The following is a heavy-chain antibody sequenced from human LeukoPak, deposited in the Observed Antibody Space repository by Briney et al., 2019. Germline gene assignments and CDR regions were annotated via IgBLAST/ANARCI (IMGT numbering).Heavy chain of an antibody. Sequence: ASVKVSCKASGYTFTSNGISWVRQAPVEGLEWMGWISAYNGNTNYAQKLQGRVTMTTDTSTSTAYMELRSLRSDDTAVYYCARAPQYYYDSSGYPFLFDYWGQGTLVTVSS. CDR2: ISAYNGNT. V-gene: IGHV1-18*01. CDR3: ARAPQYYYDSSGYPFLFDY. CDR1: GYTFTSNG. J-gene: IGHJ4*02. D-gene: IGHD3-22*01.